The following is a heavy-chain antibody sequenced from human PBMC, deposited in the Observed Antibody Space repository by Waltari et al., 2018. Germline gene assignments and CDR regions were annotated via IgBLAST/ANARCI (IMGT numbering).Heavy chain of an antibody. CDR2: IYHLENT. V-gene: IGHV4-4*02. CDR1: GVSITSPNW. D-gene: IGHD2-21*02. CDR3: AAYPRGGDWRLDP. Sequence: QVQLQESGPGLVKPSGTLSLTCAVSGVSITSPNWWNWVRQPPGKGLEWIGEIYHLENTNYNPYLKSRVTISLDKSKNRFSLHLTSVTAADTALYFCAAYPRGGDWRLDPWGQGMLVTVSS. J-gene: IGHJ5*02.